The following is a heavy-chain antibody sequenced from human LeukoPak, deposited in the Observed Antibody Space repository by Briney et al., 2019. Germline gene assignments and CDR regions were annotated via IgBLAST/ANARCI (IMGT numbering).Heavy chain of an antibody. V-gene: IGHV4-4*07. CDR3: ARDLGRPGWPDSLFDY. CDR1: GGSISSYY. Sequence: PSETLSLTCTVSGGSISSYYWSWIRQPAGKGLEWIGRIYTSGSINYNPSLKSRVTMSVDTSKNQFSLKLSSVTAADTAVYYCARDLGRPGWPDSLFDYWGQGTLVTVSS. CDR2: IYTSGSI. D-gene: IGHD6-19*01. J-gene: IGHJ4*02.